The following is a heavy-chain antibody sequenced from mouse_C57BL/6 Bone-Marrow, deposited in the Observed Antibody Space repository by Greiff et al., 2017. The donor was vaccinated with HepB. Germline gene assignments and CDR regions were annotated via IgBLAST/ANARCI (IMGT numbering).Heavy chain of an antibody. CDR1: GYTFTTYP. CDR3: ARRAYYYGSSPYYFDD. Sequence: QVQLQQSGAELVKPGASVKMSCKASGYTFTTYPIEWMKQNHGKSLEWIGNFHPYNDDTKYNEKFKGKATLTVEKSSSTVYLELSRLTSDDSAVYYCARRAYYYGSSPYYFDDWGQGTTLTVSS. J-gene: IGHJ2*01. V-gene: IGHV1-47*01. D-gene: IGHD1-1*01. CDR2: FHPYNDDT.